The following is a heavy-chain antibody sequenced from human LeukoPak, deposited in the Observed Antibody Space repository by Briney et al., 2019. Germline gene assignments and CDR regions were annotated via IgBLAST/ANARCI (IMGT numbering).Heavy chain of an antibody. J-gene: IGHJ1*01. CDR2: IKGTSAGGTT. CDR3: TTVTHFAL. Sequence: GGSLRLSCAASGFAFRSYGMTWVRQAPGKGLEWVGRIKGTSAGGTTDYAAPVEGRFTISKDDSKSTLYLQLNSLRVEDTAVYYCTTVTHFALGGRGTLVAVSS. CDR1: GFAFRSYG. V-gene: IGHV3-15*01. D-gene: IGHD3-3*02.